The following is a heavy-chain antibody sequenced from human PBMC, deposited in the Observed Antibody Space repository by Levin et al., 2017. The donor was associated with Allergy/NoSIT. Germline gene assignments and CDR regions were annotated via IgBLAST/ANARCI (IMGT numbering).Heavy chain of an antibody. Sequence: GSLRLSCTVSGGSISSYYWSWIRQPPGKGLEWIGYIYYSGSTNYNPSLKSRVTISVDTSKNQFSLKLSSVTAADTAVDYCARGKAARRMDYFDYWGQGTLVTVSS. J-gene: IGHJ4*02. CDR1: GGSISSYY. CDR3: ARGKAARRMDYFDY. CDR2: IYYSGST. V-gene: IGHV4-59*01. D-gene: IGHD6-6*01.